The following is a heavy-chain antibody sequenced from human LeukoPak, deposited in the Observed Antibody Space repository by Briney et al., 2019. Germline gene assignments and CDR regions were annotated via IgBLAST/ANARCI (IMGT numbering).Heavy chain of an antibody. CDR2: IYYSGST. D-gene: IGHD6-13*01. CDR3: ARWRVSGIAAAGKGSYFDY. Sequence: SETRSLTCTVAGGSISSSSYYWGWIRQPPGKGLEWIGSIYYSGSTYYNPSLKSRVTISVDTSKNQFSLKLSSVTAADTAEYYCARWRVSGIAAAGKGSYFDYWGQGTLVTVSS. V-gene: IGHV4-39*01. J-gene: IGHJ4*02. CDR1: GGSISSSSYY.